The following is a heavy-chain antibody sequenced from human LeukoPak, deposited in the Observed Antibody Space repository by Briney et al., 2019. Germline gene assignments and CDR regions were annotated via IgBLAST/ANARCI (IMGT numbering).Heavy chain of an antibody. Sequence: GASVKVSCKASGYTFTSYDINWVRQATGQGLEWMGWMNPNSGNTGYARKFQGRVTMTRNTSISTAYMELSSLRSEDTAVYYCARVAYCSGGSCYYYYGMDVWGQGTTVTVSS. CDR1: GYTFTSYD. D-gene: IGHD2-15*01. CDR2: MNPNSGNT. J-gene: IGHJ6*02. V-gene: IGHV1-8*01. CDR3: ARVAYCSGGSCYYYYGMDV.